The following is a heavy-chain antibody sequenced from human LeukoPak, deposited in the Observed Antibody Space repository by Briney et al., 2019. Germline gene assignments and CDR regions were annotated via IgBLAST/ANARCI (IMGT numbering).Heavy chain of an antibody. CDR2: INHSGST. CDR3: AKVQGSYYYGSSSYRYYWYFDL. D-gene: IGHD3-22*01. V-gene: IGHV4-34*01. CDR1: GGSFRVYY. Sequence: PSETLSLTCAVYGGSFRVYYWSWIRQPPGKGLEWIGEINHSGSTNYNPSLKSRVTISVDTSKNQFSPKLSSVTAADTPVCYCAKVQGSYYYGSSSYRYYWYFDLWGRGTLVTVSS. J-gene: IGHJ2*01.